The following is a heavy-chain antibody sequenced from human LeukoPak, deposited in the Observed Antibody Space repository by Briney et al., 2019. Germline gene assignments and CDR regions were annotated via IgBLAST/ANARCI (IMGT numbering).Heavy chain of an antibody. CDR2: ISAGGTNT. J-gene: IGHJ4*02. V-gene: IGHV3-23*01. D-gene: IGHD6-13*01. Sequence: GGSLRLSCAASGFTFSSYAMTWARQVPGKGLDWVSSISAGGTNTYFAGSVKGRCTISRDNSKNTVFLQMKSLRAEDTAVYFCAKDIEGAVGFYLDHWGQGTLVTVSS. CDR3: AKDIEGAVGFYLDH. CDR1: GFTFSSYA.